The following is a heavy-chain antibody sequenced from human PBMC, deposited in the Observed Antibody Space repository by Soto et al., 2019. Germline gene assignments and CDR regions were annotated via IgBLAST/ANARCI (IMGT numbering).Heavy chain of an antibody. Sequence: EVQLLESGGGLVQPGGSLRVSCVASGFTFSTYAMSWVRQAPGTGLVWVSALSGSGGATYYADSVKSRFTISRDNSKKTLLLQMYSRRAEDTAVYYCATFQWANRFEEYWGQGTLVTVAS. CDR3: ATFQWANRFEEY. CDR2: LSGSGGAT. V-gene: IGHV3-23*01. CDR1: GFTFSTYA. D-gene: IGHD1-26*01. J-gene: IGHJ4*02.